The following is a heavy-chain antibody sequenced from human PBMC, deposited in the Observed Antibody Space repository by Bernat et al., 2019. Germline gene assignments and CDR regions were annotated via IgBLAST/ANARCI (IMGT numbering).Heavy chain of an antibody. V-gene: IGHV3-30*18. CDR1: GFTFSSYG. CDR2: ISYDGSNK. D-gene: IGHD3-10*01. J-gene: IGHJ4*02. Sequence: QVQLVESGGGVVQPGRSLRLSCAASGFTFSSYGMHWVRQAPGKGLEWVAVISYDGSNKYYADSVKGRFTISRDNSNNTLYLQMNSLRAEDTAVYYCAKSRHYGSGSPLDYWGQGTLVTVSS. CDR3: AKSRHYGSGSPLDY.